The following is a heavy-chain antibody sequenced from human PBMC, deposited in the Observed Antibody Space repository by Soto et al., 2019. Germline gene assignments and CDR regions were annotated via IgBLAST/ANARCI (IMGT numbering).Heavy chain of an antibody. J-gene: IGHJ6*02. CDR1: GYTFTSYY. D-gene: IGHD3-3*01. Sequence: RASVKVSCKASGYTFTSYYMHWVRQAPGQGLEWMGIINPSGGSTSYAQKFQGRVTMTRDTSTSTVYMELSSLRSEDTAVYYCAREGEGILRFLEWSRPAHGMDVWGQGTTVTVSS. V-gene: IGHV1-46*01. CDR2: INPSGGST. CDR3: AREGEGILRFLEWSRPAHGMDV.